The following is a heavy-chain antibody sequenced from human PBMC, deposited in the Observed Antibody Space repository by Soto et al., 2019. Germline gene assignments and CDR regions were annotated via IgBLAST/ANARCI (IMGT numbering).Heavy chain of an antibody. CDR3: ARVFPYSSSWYYFDY. CDR2: INPNSGGT. J-gene: IGHJ4*02. Sequence: ASVKVSCTASGYTFTGYYMHWVRQAPGQGLEWMGWINPNSGGTNYAQKFQGWVTMTRDTSISTAYMELSRLRSDDTAVYYCARVFPYSSSWYYFDYWGQGTLVTVSS. CDR1: GYTFTGYY. V-gene: IGHV1-2*04. D-gene: IGHD6-13*01.